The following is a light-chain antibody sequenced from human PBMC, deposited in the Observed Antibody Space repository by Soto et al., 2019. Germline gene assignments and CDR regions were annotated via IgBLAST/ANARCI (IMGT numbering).Light chain of an antibody. Sequence: QSVLTQPPSASGTPGQRVTISCSGSSSNIGSNTVNWYQQLPGTAPKLLIYTNNQRPSGVPDRFSGSKSGTSASLAISGLQSVDEAHYYCAAWDDGLNGVVFGGGTKLTVL. CDR2: TNN. V-gene: IGLV1-44*01. CDR1: SSNIGSNT. J-gene: IGLJ2*01. CDR3: AAWDDGLNGVV.